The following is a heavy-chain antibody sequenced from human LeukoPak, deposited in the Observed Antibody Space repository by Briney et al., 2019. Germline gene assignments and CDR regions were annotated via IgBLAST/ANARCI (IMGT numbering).Heavy chain of an antibody. V-gene: IGHV4-38-2*01. D-gene: IGHD3-3*02. CDR2: IHHSGST. CDR3: ARNGFCNFDWLDP. CDR1: GFSISSDYS. J-gene: IGHJ5*02. Sequence: SETLSLTCGVSGFSISSDYSWAWIRQPPGKGLEWIGSIHHSGSTLYNSSLVSRVTISLDASKNQFSLLLTSVTAADTAVYYCARNGFCNFDWLDPWGQGTLVTVSS.